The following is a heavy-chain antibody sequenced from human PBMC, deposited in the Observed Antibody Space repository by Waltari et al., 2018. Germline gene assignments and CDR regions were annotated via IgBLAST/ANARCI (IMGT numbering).Heavy chain of an antibody. D-gene: IGHD3-22*01. CDR1: GFTFSSYA. CDR2: ISGSGGST. J-gene: IGHJ1*01. V-gene: IGHV3-23*01. Sequence: EVQLLESGGGLVQPGGSLRLSCAASGFTFSSYAMSWVRQAPGKGLEWVSAISGSGGSTYYADSVKGRFTISRDNSKNTLYLQMNSLRAEDTAVYYWAKQETYYYDSTPPPIVHWGQGTLVTVSS. CDR3: AKQETYYYDSTPPPIVH.